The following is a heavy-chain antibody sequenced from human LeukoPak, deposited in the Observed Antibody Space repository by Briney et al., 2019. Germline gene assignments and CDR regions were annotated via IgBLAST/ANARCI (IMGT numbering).Heavy chain of an antibody. J-gene: IGHJ4*02. CDR1: GFTFSDYA. D-gene: IGHD5-12*01. CDR2: ISSSGIST. CDR3: AEGGYDQDFDY. Sequence: GGSLRLSCAASGFTFSDYAMSWVRQAPGKGLEWVSDISSSGISTHYADSVRGRFTTSRDNFKNTLYLQMNSPRAEDTAVYYCAEGGYDQDFDYWGQGTLVTVSS. V-gene: IGHV3-23*01.